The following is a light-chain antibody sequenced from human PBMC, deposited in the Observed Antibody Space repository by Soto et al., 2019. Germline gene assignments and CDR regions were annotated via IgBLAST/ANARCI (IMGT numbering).Light chain of an antibody. CDR1: SGDVGGYNY. Sequence: QSLLTQPASVSGSPGQSITISCTGTSGDVGGYNYVSWYQQHPGKAPKLLIYEVSNRPSGVSNRFSGSKSGNTASLTISGLQAEDEADYYCTSYTSSSSLYVFGTGTKVTVL. J-gene: IGLJ1*01. V-gene: IGLV2-14*01. CDR3: TSYTSSSSLYV. CDR2: EVS.